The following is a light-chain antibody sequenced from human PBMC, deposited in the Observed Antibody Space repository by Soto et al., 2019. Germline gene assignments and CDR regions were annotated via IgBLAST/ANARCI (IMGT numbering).Light chain of an antibody. Sequence: DIRMTQSPSTLSASVGDRVTITCRASQSISNWLAWYQQKPGKAPKLLIHQASTLQNEVPSRFSGSGSGTEFTLTIDSLQPDDSATHYCQQYNTEYEKFGQGTKVNIK. J-gene: IGKJ1*01. V-gene: IGKV1-5*03. CDR3: QQYNTEYEK. CDR2: QAS. CDR1: QSISNW.